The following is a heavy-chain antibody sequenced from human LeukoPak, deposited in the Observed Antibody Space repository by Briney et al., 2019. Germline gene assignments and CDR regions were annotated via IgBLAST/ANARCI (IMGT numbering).Heavy chain of an antibody. V-gene: IGHV4-39*07. CDR2: IYYRGST. CDR3: ARTGPITVADPYYFDY. Sequence: SETLSLTCSVSGGFISSTGYYWAWIRQPPGKELEWIGSIYYRGSTYYKSSLKTRVTISVDTSKNQFSLKLSSVTAADTAVYYCARTGPITVADPYYFDYWGQGTLVTVSS. J-gene: IGHJ4*02. D-gene: IGHD6-19*01. CDR1: GGFISSTGYY.